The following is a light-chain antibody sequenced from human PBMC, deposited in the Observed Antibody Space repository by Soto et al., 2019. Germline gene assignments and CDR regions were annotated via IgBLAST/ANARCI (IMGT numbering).Light chain of an antibody. CDR1: QSISSW. CDR3: QQSGSSSPWT. CDR2: KAS. J-gene: IGKJ1*01. V-gene: IGKV1-5*03. Sequence: DIQMTQSPSTLSASVGDRVTITCRASQSISSWLAWYQQKPGRAPKRLIYKASSLETGVPSRFSGSGSGTEFTLIISSLQADDFASYYCQQSGSSSPWTFGQGTKVEIK.